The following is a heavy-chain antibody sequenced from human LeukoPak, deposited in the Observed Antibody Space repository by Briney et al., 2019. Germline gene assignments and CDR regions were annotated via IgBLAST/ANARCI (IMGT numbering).Heavy chain of an antibody. Sequence: PGGSLRLSCAASGFTFDDYAMHWVRQAPGKGLEWVSGISWNSGSIGYADSVKGRFTISRDNAKNSLYLQMNSLRAEDTAVYYCARDGGGSFPYTDYWGQGTLVTVSS. D-gene: IGHD1-26*01. CDR1: GFTFDDYA. CDR3: ARDGGGSFPYTDY. CDR2: ISWNSGSI. V-gene: IGHV3-9*01. J-gene: IGHJ4*02.